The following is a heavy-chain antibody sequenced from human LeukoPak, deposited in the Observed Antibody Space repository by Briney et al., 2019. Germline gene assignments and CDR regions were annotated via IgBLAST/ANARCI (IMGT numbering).Heavy chain of an antibody. CDR2: INHSGST. CDR1: GGSFSGYY. CDR3: AGEAQDHYGGNYRIDY. V-gene: IGHV4-34*01. J-gene: IGHJ4*02. Sequence: SETLSLTCAVYGGSFSGYYWSWIRQPPGKGLEWIGEINHSGSTNYNPSLKSRVTISVDTSKNQFSLKLSSVTAADTAVYYCAGEAQDHYGGNYRIDYWGQGTLVTVSS. D-gene: IGHD4-23*01.